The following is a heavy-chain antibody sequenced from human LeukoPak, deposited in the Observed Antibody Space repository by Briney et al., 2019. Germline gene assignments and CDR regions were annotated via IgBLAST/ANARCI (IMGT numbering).Heavy chain of an antibody. D-gene: IGHD6-19*01. CDR3: TRASPSDTGWYVHFY. V-gene: IGHV3-49*04. CDR1: GFTFGDCA. CDR2: IRSKAYGGTT. Sequence: GGALRLSCTTSGFTFGDCAMSWVRQAPGKGLEWVDVIRSKAYGGTTDSAASVTGRFTILRDDSKSIAYLQMNSLKPEHTAVYYCTRASPSDTGWYVHFYWGQGSVVTVSS. J-gene: IGHJ4*02.